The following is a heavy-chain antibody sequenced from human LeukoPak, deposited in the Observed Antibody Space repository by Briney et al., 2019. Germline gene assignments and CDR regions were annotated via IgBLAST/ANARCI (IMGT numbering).Heavy chain of an antibody. CDR3: AKDNSGSYYMGGVDY. J-gene: IGHJ4*02. CDR2: INQDGTEK. CDR1: GFTVSSNY. Sequence: GGSLRLSCAASGFTVSSNYMSWVRQAPGKGLEWVANINQDGTEKYYVDSVKGRFTISRDNAKNSLYLQMNSLRAEDMALYYCAKDNSGSYYMGGVDYWGQGTLVTVSS. V-gene: IGHV3-7*03. D-gene: IGHD1-26*01.